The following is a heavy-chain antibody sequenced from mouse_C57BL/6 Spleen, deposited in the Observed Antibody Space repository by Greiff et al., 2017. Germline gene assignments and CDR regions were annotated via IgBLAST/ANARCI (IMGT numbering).Heavy chain of an antibody. J-gene: IGHJ2*01. D-gene: IGHD1-1*01. Sequence: EVKLVESGGGLVKPGGSLKLSCAASGFTFSSYAMSWVRQTPEKRLEWVATISDGGSYTYYPDNVKGRFTISRDNAKNNLYLQMSHLKSEDTAMYYCAREEELITTVVAGAFDYWGQGTTLTVSS. CDR3: AREEELITTVVAGAFDY. V-gene: IGHV5-4*01. CDR2: ISDGGSYT. CDR1: GFTFSSYA.